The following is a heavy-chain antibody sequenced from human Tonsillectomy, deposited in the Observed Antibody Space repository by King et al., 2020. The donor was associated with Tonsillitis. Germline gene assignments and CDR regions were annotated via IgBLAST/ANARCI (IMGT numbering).Heavy chain of an antibody. V-gene: IGHV4-59*01. CDR3: ARISGWYSGYFQH. J-gene: IGHJ1*01. Sequence: VQLQESGPGLVKPSETLSLTCTVSGGSISSYYWSWIRQPPGKGLEWIGYIYYSGSTNYNPSLKSRVTISVDTSKNKFSLKLSSVTAADTAVYYCARISGWYSGYFQHWGQGTLVTVSS. CDR2: IYYSGST. CDR1: GGSISSYY. D-gene: IGHD6-19*01.